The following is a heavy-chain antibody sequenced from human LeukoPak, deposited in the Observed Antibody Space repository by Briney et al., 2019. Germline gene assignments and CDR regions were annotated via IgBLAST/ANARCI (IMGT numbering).Heavy chain of an antibody. Sequence: SETLSLTRTVSSGSVSSGSYYWSWIRQPPGKGLEWIGYIYYSGSTNYNPSLKSRVTISVDTSKNQFSLKLSSVTAADTAVYYCAREWYYDILTGSPWFDPWGQGTLVTVSS. D-gene: IGHD3-9*01. CDR2: IYYSGST. V-gene: IGHV4-61*01. CDR3: AREWYYDILTGSPWFDP. J-gene: IGHJ5*02. CDR1: SGSVSSGSYY.